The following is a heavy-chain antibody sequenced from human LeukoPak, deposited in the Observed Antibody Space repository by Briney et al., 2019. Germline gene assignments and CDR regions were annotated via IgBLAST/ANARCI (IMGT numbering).Heavy chain of an antibody. CDR3: ARGRIWFGELWSY. CDR1: GYTFTGYX. CDR2: INPNSGGT. J-gene: IGHJ4*02. D-gene: IGHD3-10*01. V-gene: IGHV1-2*02. Sequence: ASVKVSCKAXGYTFTGYXXXXXXXXPGQGLXXXXWINPNSGGTNYAQXFQGRVXMTRDTSISTAYMELSRLRSDDTAVYYCARGRIWFGELWSYWGQGTLVTVSS.